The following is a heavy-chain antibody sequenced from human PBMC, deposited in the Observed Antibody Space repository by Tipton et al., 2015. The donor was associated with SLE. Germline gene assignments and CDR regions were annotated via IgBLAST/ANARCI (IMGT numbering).Heavy chain of an antibody. D-gene: IGHD5-18*01. V-gene: IGHV4-39*01. CDR2: IYYTGTT. J-gene: IGHJ4*02. Sequence: TLSLTCSVSGGSVSRSTYHWGWIRQPPGEGLEWIGHIYYTGTTYYNPSLNYRVTISVDAPAKQFSLQLNSVTAADTAFYYCARHAIVDSALGDFDFWGQGTLVAVSS. CDR3: ARHAIVDSALGDFDF. CDR1: GGSVSRSTYH.